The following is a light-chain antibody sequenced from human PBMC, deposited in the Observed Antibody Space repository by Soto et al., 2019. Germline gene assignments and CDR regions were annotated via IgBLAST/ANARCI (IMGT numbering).Light chain of an antibody. Sequence: IVMTPSPATLSVSPCEGATLSARASQAISDNLAWYQHKPGQPPRLLIYDASTRATGIPARFSGGGSGTEFTLTISSLQSEDFAVYYCQQYDNWLTGTFGQGTKV. V-gene: IGKV3-15*01. CDR1: QAISDN. J-gene: IGKJ1*01. CDR2: DAS. CDR3: QQYDNWLTGT.